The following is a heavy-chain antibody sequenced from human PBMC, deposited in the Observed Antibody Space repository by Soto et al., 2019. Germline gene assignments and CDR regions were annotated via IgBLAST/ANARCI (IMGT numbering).Heavy chain of an antibody. V-gene: IGHV4-34*01. D-gene: IGHD3-10*01. CDR1: GGSFSGYY. J-gene: IGHJ6*02. CDR2: INHSGST. Sequence: SETLSLTCAVYGGSFSGYYWSWIRQPPGKGLEWIGEINHSGSTNYNPSLKSRVTISVDTSKNQFSLKLSSVTAADTAVYYCARGGVGNYYYGMDVWGQGTTVTVS. CDR3: ARGGVGNYYYGMDV.